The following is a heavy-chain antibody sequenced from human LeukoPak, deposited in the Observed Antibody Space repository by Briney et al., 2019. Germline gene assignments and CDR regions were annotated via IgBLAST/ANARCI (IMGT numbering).Heavy chain of an antibody. D-gene: IGHD1-26*01. CDR1: GYSISSGYY. V-gene: IGHV4-38-2*02. CDR2: IYHSGST. Sequence: SETLSLTCTVSGYSISSGYYWGWIRQPPGKGLEWIGSIYHSGSTYYSPSLKSRVTISVDTSKNQFSLKLSSVTAADTAVYYCAREVRSGSYFGYWGQGTLVTVSS. J-gene: IGHJ4*02. CDR3: AREVRSGSYFGY.